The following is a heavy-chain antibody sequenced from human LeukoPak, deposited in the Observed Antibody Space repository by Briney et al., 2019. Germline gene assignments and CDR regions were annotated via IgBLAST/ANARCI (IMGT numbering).Heavy chain of an antibody. CDR3: ARGWRVRGVTGLRTPADY. CDR2: INPTGGST. CDR1: GYTLTSYY. Sequence: ASVKVSCKASGYTLTSYYMHWVRQAPGQGLEWMGIINPTGGSTSYAQKFQGRVTMTRDTSTSTVYMELTSLRSEDTAMYYCARGWRVRGVTGLRTPADYWGQGTLVTVSS. V-gene: IGHV1-46*01. J-gene: IGHJ4*02. D-gene: IGHD3-10*01.